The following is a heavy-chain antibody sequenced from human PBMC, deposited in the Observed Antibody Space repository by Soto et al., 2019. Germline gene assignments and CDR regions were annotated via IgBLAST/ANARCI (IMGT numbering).Heavy chain of an antibody. CDR1: GGSISSSSYF. D-gene: IGHD3-22*01. V-gene: IGHV4-39*01. J-gene: IGHJ4*02. CDR3: ARNYYDGSGLFY. Sequence: PSETLSLTCTVSGGSISSSSYFWVWIRQPPGEGLEWIGSLCCSGSTYYNPSLKSRVTISVDTSENQFSLKLNSVTAADTAVYFCARNYYDGSGLFYWGQGTLVTVS. CDR2: LCCSGST.